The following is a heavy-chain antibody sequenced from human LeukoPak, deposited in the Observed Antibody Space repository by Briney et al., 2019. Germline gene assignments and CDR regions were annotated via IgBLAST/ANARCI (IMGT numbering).Heavy chain of an antibody. CDR2: IYPGDSDT. V-gene: IGHV5-51*01. CDR1: GYSFTSYW. CDR3: ARWYYDSSGYSTLDY. J-gene: IGHJ4*02. Sequence: GESLKISCKGSGYSFTSYWIGWVRQMPGKGLERMGIIYPGDSDTRYSPSFQGQVTISADKSISTAYLQWSSLKASDTAMYYCARWYYDSSGYSTLDYWGQGTLVTVSS. D-gene: IGHD3-22*01.